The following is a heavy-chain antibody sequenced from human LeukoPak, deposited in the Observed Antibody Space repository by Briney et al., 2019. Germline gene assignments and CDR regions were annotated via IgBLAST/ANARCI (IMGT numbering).Heavy chain of an antibody. CDR3: ARDGKYYGARDAFDI. CDR1: GGSISSGGYY. D-gene: IGHD4/OR15-4a*01. CDR2: IYHSGST. J-gene: IGHJ3*02. Sequence: SETLSLTCTVSGGSISSGGYYWSWTRQPPGKGLEWIGYIYHSGSTYYNPSLKSRVTISVDRSKNQFSLKLSSVTAADTAVYYCARDGKYYGARDAFDIWGQGTMVTVSS. V-gene: IGHV4-30-2*01.